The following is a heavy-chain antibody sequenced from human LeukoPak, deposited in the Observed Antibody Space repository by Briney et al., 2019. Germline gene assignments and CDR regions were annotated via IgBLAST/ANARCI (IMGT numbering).Heavy chain of an antibody. CDR3: ARHADIALYREGMDV. CDR2: VYYRGNT. D-gene: IGHD2-15*01. V-gene: IGHV4-59*01. Sequence: PSETLSLTCTVSGGSISHYFWSWLRQPPGQGLEWVGYVYYRGNTIYSPSLRSRVTISVDSSKNEFSLKMTSVTAADTAVNYCARHADIALYREGMDVWGKGTTVTVSS. CDR1: GGSISHYF. J-gene: IGHJ6*04.